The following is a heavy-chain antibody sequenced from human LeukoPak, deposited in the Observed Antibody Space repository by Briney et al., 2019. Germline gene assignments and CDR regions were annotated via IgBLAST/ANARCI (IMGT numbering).Heavy chain of an antibody. CDR1: GGSISSHY. D-gene: IGHD1-1*01. Sequence: SETLSLTCTVSGGSISSHYWSWIRQPPGKGLEWIGYIYYSGSTNYNPSLKSRVTISVDASKNQFSLKLSSVTAADTAVYYCARAYNWNDVRAFDIWGQGTMVTVSS. V-gene: IGHV4-59*11. J-gene: IGHJ3*02. CDR2: IYYSGST. CDR3: ARAYNWNDVRAFDI.